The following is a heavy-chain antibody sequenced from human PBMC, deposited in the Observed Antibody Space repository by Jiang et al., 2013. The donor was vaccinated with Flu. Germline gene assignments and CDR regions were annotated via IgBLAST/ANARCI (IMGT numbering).Heavy chain of an antibody. D-gene: IGHD6-13*01. J-gene: IGHJ4*01. CDR1: GYTFTKYP. V-gene: IGHV7-4-1*02. CDR2: INTISGNP. CDR3: STLQPRIAAPEF. Sequence: QSGSELTKPGASVKISCKASGYTFTKYPMNWVRQAPGQGLEWVGWINTISGNPTYAQAFTSRFVFSLDTSVSTAYLQIRGLKTEDTAIYYCSTLQPRIAAPEFWGRGTLVTVSS.